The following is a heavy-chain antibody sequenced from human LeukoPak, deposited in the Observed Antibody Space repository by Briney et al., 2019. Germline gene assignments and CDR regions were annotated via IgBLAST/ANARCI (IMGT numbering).Heavy chain of an antibody. CDR3: ARAREEQQVGDGDNWFDP. CDR2: ISNNGGRT. J-gene: IGHJ5*02. D-gene: IGHD1-26*01. Sequence: QAGGSLRLSCAASGFTLSSYFMHWVRQAPGKGLEYISTISNNGGRTYYANSVKGRFTISRDNSKNTLYLQMGSLRAEDTAVYYCARAREEQQVGDGDNWFDPWGQGTLVTVSS. V-gene: IGHV3-64*01. CDR1: GFTLSSYF.